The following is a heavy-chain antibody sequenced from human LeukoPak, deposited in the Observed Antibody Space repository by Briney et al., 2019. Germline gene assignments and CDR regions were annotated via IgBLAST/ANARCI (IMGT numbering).Heavy chain of an antibody. CDR3: AKDGLERRNYYGMDV. CDR1: GFTFSSYA. CDR2: ISYDGSNK. D-gene: IGHD1-1*01. V-gene: IGHV3-30*07. J-gene: IGHJ6*02. Sequence: GGSLRLSCAASGFTFSSYAMHWVRQAPGKGLEWVAVISYDGSNKYYADSVEGRFTISRDNSKNTLYLQMNSLRAEDTAVYYCAKDGLERRNYYGMDVWGQGTTVTVSS.